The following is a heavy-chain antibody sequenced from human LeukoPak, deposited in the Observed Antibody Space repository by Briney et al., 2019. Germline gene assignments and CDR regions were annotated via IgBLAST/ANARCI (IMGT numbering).Heavy chain of an antibody. D-gene: IGHD3-10*01. J-gene: IGHJ4*02. V-gene: IGHV4-38-2*01. CDR1: GFTFSDYY. CDR2: IYHSGST. CDR3: ARCALAYGSGSYYKF. Sequence: PGGSLRLSCAASGFTFSDYYMSWIRQAPGKGLEWIGSIYHSGSTYYNPSLKSRVTISVDTSKNQFSLKLSSVTAADTAVYYCARCALAYGSGSYYKFWGQGTLATVSS.